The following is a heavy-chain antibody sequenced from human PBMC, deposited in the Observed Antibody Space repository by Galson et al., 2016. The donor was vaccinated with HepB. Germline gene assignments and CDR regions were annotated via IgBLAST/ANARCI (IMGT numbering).Heavy chain of an antibody. Sequence: SETLSLTCGVSGGSISQNNWWTWVRQAPGMGLEWIGEVFHSGNSVYNPSLKSRVSISVEKSKKHFSIRLTSVPAADTAIYFCTRHSKLSDWYFDLWGRGTLVTVSS. D-gene: IGHD1-26*01. CDR2: VFHSGNS. V-gene: IGHV4/OR15-8*01. J-gene: IGHJ2*01. CDR3: TRHSKLSDWYFDL. CDR1: GGSISQNNW.